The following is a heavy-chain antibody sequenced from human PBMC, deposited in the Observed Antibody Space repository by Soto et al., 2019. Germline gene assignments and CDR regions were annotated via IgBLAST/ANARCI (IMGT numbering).Heavy chain of an antibody. D-gene: IGHD6-19*01. CDR2: IIPIFGTA. CDR3: ARSLARSGWDDY. CDR1: GGTFSSYA. Sequence: SVKVSCKASGGTFSSYAISWVRQAPGQGLEWMGGIIPIFGTANYAQKFQGRVTITADESTSTAYMELSSLRSEDTAVYYCARSLARSGWDDYWGQGTLVTVSS. V-gene: IGHV1-69*13. J-gene: IGHJ4*02.